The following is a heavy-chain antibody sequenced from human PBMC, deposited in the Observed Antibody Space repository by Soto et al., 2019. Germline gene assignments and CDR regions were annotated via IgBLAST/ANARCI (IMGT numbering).Heavy chain of an antibody. V-gene: IGHV4-39*01. CDR2: IYYSGST. CDR3: ARHPDEDLRWEGGWFDP. D-gene: IGHD4-17*01. CDR1: GGSISSSSYY. Sequence: QLQLQESGLGLVKPSETLSLTCTVSGGSISSSSYYWGWIRQPPGKGLEWIGSIYYSGSTYYNPSLKSRVSISVDTSKNQFSLKLSSVTAADTAVYYRARHPDEDLRWEGGWFDPWGQGTLVTVSS. J-gene: IGHJ5*02.